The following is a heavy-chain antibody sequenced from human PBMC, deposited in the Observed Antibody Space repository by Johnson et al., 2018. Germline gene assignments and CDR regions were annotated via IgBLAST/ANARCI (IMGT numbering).Heavy chain of an antibody. CDR2: ISYDGSNK. V-gene: IGHV3-30*03. CDR1: GFTFSSYG. Sequence: QVQLVESGGGVVQXGRSLRLXCAASGFTFSSYGMHWVRQAPGKGLEWVAVISYDGSNKYYADYVKGRFTISRDNSKNTLYLQMNSRRAEDRAVYYCARDHPQLFPQIGGATTDYYYYYGMDVWGQGTTVTVSS. D-gene: IGHD1-26*01. J-gene: IGHJ6*02. CDR3: ARDHPQLFPQIGGATTDYYYYYGMDV.